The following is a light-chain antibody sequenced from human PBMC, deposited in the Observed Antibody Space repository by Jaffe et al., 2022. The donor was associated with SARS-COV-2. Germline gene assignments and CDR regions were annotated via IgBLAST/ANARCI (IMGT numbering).Light chain of an antibody. CDR3: SSYTSSSILV. J-gene: IGLJ2*01. Sequence: QSALTQPASVSGSPGQSITISCTGTSSDVGGYNYVSWYQQQPGKAPKLMIYDVNNRPSGVSNRFSGSKSGNTASLTISGLQAEDEADYYCSSYTSSSILVFGGGTKLTVL. V-gene: IGLV2-14*01. CDR1: SSDVGGYNY. CDR2: DVN.